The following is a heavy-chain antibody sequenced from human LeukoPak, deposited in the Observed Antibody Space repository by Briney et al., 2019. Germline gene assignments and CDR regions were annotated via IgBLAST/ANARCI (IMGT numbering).Heavy chain of an antibody. CDR2: IYYSGNT. Sequence: PSETLSLTCTVSGGSISSSKDYWGWIRQPPGKGLEWIGSIYYSGNTYYNASLKSQVSISIDTSKNQFSLKLTSVTAADTAVYYCARQTGSGLFILPGGQGTLVTVSS. D-gene: IGHD3/OR15-3a*01. V-gene: IGHV4-39*01. CDR3: ARQTGSGLFILP. CDR1: GGSISSSKDY. J-gene: IGHJ4*02.